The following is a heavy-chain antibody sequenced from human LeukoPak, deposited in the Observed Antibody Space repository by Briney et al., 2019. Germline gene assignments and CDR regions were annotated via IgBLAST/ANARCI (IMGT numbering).Heavy chain of an antibody. CDR2: IYHSGST. J-gene: IGHJ3*02. V-gene: IGHV4-4*02. D-gene: IGHD2-8*01. Sequence: PSGTLSLTCAVSGGSISSSNWWSWVRQPPGKGLEWIGEIYHSGSTNYNPSLKSRVTISVDKSKNQFSLKLNSVTAADTAVYYCARAGVTMISDAFDIWGQGTMVTVSS. CDR3: ARAGVTMISDAFDI. CDR1: GGSISSSNW.